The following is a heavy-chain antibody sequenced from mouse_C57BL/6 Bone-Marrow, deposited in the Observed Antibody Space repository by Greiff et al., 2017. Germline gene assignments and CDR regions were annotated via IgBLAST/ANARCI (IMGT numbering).Heavy chain of an antibody. CDR2: IDPSDSET. CDR1: GYTFPSYW. Sequence: VQLQQPGAELVRPGSSVKLSCKASGYTFPSYWMHWVKQRPIQGLEWIGNIDPSDSETHSNQKFKDKATLTVDKSSSTAYMQLSSLTSEDSAVXYGAITTVVPYWYFDVWGTGTTVTVSS. J-gene: IGHJ1*03. CDR3: AITTVVPYWYFDV. V-gene: IGHV1-52*01. D-gene: IGHD1-1*01.